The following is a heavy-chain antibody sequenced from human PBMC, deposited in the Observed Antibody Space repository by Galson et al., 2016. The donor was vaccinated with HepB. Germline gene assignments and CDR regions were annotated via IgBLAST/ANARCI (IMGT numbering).Heavy chain of an antibody. CDR2: INEDGRSI. V-gene: IGHV3-74*01. CDR1: GFTFSDYW. D-gene: IGHD3-22*01. Sequence: SLRLSCAASGFTFSDYWMQWVRQAPGKGLVWVSRINEDGRSIIYADSVKGRFTISRDNAKNSLYLQMNSLRAEDTAWYYCARGASGYYDSSGYYNPMHFDYWGPGTLVTVSS. CDR3: ARGASGYYDSSGYYNPMHFDY. J-gene: IGHJ4*02.